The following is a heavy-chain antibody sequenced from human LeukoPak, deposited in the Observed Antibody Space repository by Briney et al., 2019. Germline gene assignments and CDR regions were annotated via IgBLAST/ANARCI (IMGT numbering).Heavy chain of an antibody. CDR3: AKGQQGATDLCMDV. CDR1: GFTFSSYA. Sequence: QSGGSLRLSCAASGFTFSSYAMSWVRQAPGKGLEWVSAISVSGGSTYYADSVKGRFTIPRDNSKNTLYLQMNSLRAEDTAVYYCAKGQQGATDLCMDVWGKGTTVTVSS. J-gene: IGHJ6*03. D-gene: IGHD1-26*01. CDR2: ISVSGGST. V-gene: IGHV3-23*01.